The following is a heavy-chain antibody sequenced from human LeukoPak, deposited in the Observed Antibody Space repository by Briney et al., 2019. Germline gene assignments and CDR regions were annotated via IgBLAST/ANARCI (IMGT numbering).Heavy chain of an antibody. J-gene: IGHJ1*01. Sequence: GASVKVSCKASGYTFTSYGISWVRQAPGQGLEWMGWISAYNGNTNYAQKLQGRVTMTTDTSTSTAYMELRSLRSDDTAVYYCARSPPSVVVVAAGAEYFQHWGQGTLVTVSS. CDR3: ARSPPSVVVVAAGAEYFQH. CDR2: ISAYNGNT. D-gene: IGHD2-15*01. V-gene: IGHV1-18*01. CDR1: GYTFTSYG.